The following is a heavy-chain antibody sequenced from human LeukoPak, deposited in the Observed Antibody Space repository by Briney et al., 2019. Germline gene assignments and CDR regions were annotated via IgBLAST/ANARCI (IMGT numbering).Heavy chain of an antibody. D-gene: IGHD3-22*01. CDR1: GGSISSYY. J-gene: IGHJ4*02. CDR3: ARAPYYYDSSGYYYSTVHYFDY. CDR2: IYYSGST. V-gene: IGHV4-59*01. Sequence: PSETLSLTCTVSGGSISSYYWSWIRQPPGKGLEWIGYIYYSGSTNYNPSLKSRVTISVDTSKNQFSLKLSSVTAADTAVYYCARAPYYYDSSGYYYSTVHYFDYWGQGTLVTVSS.